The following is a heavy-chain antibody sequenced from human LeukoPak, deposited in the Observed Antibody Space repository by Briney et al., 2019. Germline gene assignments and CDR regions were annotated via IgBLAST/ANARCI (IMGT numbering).Heavy chain of an antibody. V-gene: IGHV3-23*01. J-gene: IGHJ4*02. D-gene: IGHD2-2*01. CDR3: AKVPMQYQPLDSSYFDY. Sequence: PGGSLRLSCAASGFTFSSYAMSWVRQAPGKGLEWVSAISGSGGSTYYADSVKGRFTISRDNSKNTLYLQMNSLRAEDTAVYYCAKVPMQYQPLDSSYFDYWGQGTLVTVSS. CDR2: ISGSGGST. CDR1: GFTFSSYA.